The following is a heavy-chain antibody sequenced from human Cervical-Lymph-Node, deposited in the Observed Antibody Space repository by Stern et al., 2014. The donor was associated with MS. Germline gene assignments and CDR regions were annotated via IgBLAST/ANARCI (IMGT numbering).Heavy chain of an antibody. Sequence: VQLLESGAEVKKPGASVKVSCKASGYTFTSYGISWVRQAPGQGLEWMGWISAYNGNTNYAQKLQGRVTMTTDTSTSTAYMELRSLRSDDTAVYYCGRTIEYSSSSHFDYWGQGTLVTVSS. V-gene: IGHV1-18*01. CDR2: ISAYNGNT. J-gene: IGHJ4*02. D-gene: IGHD6-6*01. CDR3: GRTIEYSSSSHFDY. CDR1: GYTFTSYG.